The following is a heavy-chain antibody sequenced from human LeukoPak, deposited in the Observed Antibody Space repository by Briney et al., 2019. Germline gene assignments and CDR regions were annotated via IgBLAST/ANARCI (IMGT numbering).Heavy chain of an antibody. J-gene: IGHJ5*02. CDR2: IKQDGGET. CDR3: ARGGQAGTGDL. Sequence: GGSLRLSCAASGFTFRSYWMTWVRQSPGKGLEWVANIKQDGGETYHVDSVKGRFTISRDNAKDSLYLEMNSLRAEDTAVYYCARGGQAGTGDLWGQGTLVTVSS. D-gene: IGHD3-10*01. V-gene: IGHV3-7*01. CDR1: GFTFRSYW.